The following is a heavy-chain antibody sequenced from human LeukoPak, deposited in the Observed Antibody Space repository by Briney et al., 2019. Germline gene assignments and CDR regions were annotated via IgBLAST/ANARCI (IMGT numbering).Heavy chain of an antibody. CDR1: GYTIIELS. CDR2: IDPEDGET. J-gene: IGHJ4*02. V-gene: IGHV1-24*01. Sequence: ASVKVSCKVSGYTIIELSMHWVRQAPGKGLEWMGGIDPEDGETIYAQKFQGRVTMTEDTSTGTAYMELGSLRSEDTAVYYCATFPTYTHVYTGYDFDFWGQGTLVSVSS. CDR3: ATFPTYTHVYTGYDFDF. D-gene: IGHD5-12*01.